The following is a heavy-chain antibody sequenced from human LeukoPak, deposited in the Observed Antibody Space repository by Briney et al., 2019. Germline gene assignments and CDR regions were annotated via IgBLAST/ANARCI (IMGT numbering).Heavy chain of an antibody. CDR2: INPYSGAT. V-gene: IGHV1-2*02. J-gene: IGHJ4*02. CDR1: GYTFTGYY. D-gene: IGHD5-18*01. Sequence: ASVKVSCKASGYTFTGYYMHWVRQAPGQGLEWMRWINPYSGATNYVQKFQGRVLMTRDTSIGTAYMELSSLRSDDTAIYYCARPITKYTAVVWDYWGQGTLVTVSS. CDR3: ARPITKYTAVVWDY.